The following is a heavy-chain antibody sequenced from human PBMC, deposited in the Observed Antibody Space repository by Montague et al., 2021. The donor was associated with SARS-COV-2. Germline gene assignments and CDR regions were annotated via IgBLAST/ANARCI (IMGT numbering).Heavy chain of an antibody. D-gene: IGHD2-21*02. CDR2: IYYSGST. CDR1: GGSISSYY. CDR3: ASYIVVVTANSEGYDAFDI. Sequence: SETLSLTCTVSGGSISSYYWSWIRQPPGKGLEWIGYIYYSGSTNYNPSXXSRVTISVDTSKNQFSLKLSSVTAADTAVYYCASYIVVVTANSEGYDAFDIWGQGTMVTVSS. J-gene: IGHJ3*02. V-gene: IGHV4-59*08.